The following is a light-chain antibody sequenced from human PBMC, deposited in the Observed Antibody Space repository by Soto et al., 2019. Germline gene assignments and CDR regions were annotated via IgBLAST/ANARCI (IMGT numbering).Light chain of an antibody. CDR1: SANIGNNC. CDR2: DNN. CDR3: GTWDSSLSARV. Sequence: QSVLTQPPSVSAAPGQKVTISCAGSSANIGNNCVSWYQQLPGTAPKLLIYDNNKRPSGIPDRFSGSKSGTSATLGITGLQPRDEADYYCGTWDSSLSARVFGGGTKLTVL. V-gene: IGLV1-51*01. J-gene: IGLJ2*01.